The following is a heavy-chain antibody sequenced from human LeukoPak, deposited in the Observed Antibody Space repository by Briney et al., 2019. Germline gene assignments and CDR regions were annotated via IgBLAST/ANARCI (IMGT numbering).Heavy chain of an antibody. CDR1: GFAFSSLD. J-gene: IGHJ4*02. D-gene: IGHD2-21*02. CDR2: ISAGGDRT. V-gene: IGHV3-23*01. CDR3: ARLPLTARLHFEY. Sequence: PGGSLRLSCAASGFAFSSLDMGWVRQAPRKGLEWVSAISAGGDRTYYADSVRGRFTLSRDKSKNTLYLQMNSLRAEDTAVYYCARLPLTARLHFEYWGQGTLVTVSS.